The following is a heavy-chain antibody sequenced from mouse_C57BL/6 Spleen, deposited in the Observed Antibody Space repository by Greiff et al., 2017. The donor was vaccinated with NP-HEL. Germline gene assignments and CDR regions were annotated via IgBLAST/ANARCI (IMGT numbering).Heavy chain of an antibody. J-gene: IGHJ4*01. CDR3: ARRGITTVVADAMDY. D-gene: IGHD1-1*01. V-gene: IGHV1-64*01. CDR1: GYTFTSYW. Sequence: QVQLQQPGAELVKPGASVKLSCKASGYTFTSYWMHWVKQRPGQGLEWIGMIHPNSGSTNYNEKFKSKATLTVDKSSSTAYMQLSSLTSEDSAVYYCARRGITTVVADAMDYWGQGTSVTVSS. CDR2: IHPNSGST.